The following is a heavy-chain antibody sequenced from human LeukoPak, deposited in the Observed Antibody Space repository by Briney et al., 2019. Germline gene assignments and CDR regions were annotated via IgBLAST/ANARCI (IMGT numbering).Heavy chain of an antibody. D-gene: IGHD3-16*01. J-gene: IGHJ5*02. CDR3: AKVSAGGGRWFDP. Sequence: AGGSLRLSCAASGFIFSSYGMHWVRQAPGKGLEWVAVISYDGSNKYYADSVKGRFTISRDNSKNTLYLQMNSLRAEDTAVYYCAKVSAGGGRWFDPWGQGTLVTVSS. V-gene: IGHV3-30*18. CDR2: ISYDGSNK. CDR1: GFIFSSYG.